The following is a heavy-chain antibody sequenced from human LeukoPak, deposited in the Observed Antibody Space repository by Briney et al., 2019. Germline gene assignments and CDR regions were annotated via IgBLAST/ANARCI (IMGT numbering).Heavy chain of an antibody. Sequence: SETLSLTCTVSGGSVSSGSYYWSWIRQPAGKGLEWIGRISSSGSTNYNPSLKSRVTISVDTSKNQFSLKLSSVTAADTAVYFCARGPYSYDSSGAFDIWGQGTMVTVSS. J-gene: IGHJ3*02. CDR3: ARGPYSYDSSGAFDI. CDR1: GGSVSSGSYY. V-gene: IGHV4-61*02. CDR2: ISSSGST. D-gene: IGHD3-22*01.